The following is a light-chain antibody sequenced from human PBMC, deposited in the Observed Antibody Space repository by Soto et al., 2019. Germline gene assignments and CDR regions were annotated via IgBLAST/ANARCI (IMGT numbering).Light chain of an antibody. CDR3: SSYAGSNNFEV. V-gene: IGLV2-8*01. Sequence: QSVLTQPASVSGSPGQSITISCTGTSRDVGGYNYVSWYQQHPGKAPKLMIYEVSKRPSGVPDRFSGSKSGNTASLTVSGLQAEDEADYYCSSYAGSNNFEVFGTGTKLTVL. J-gene: IGLJ1*01. CDR1: SRDVGGYNY. CDR2: EVS.